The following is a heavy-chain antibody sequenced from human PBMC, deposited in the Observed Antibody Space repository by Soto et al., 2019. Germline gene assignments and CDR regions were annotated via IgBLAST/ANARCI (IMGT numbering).Heavy chain of an antibody. CDR2: IGTAGDT. CDR3: ARGAYYYDSSGYSFSFDFDY. CDR1: GFTFSSYG. Sequence: GGSLRLSCAASGFTFSSYGMHWVRQATGKGLEWVSAIGTAGDTYYPGSVKGRFTISRENAKNSLYLQMNSLRAGDTAVYYCARGAYYYDSSGYSFSFDFDYWGQGTLVTVSS. D-gene: IGHD3-22*01. J-gene: IGHJ4*02. V-gene: IGHV3-13*01.